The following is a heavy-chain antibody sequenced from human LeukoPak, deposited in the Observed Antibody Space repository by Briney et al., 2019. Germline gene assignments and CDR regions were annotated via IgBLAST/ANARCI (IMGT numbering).Heavy chain of an antibody. Sequence: SETLSLTCAVYGESFDRFYWNWIRQSPGKGLEWLGEVNYIGRSNYNPALESRIAISADASKRQFSLKLTSVTAAHTAVYYCAIRLTTSRLATATTWFDHWGQGTLVSVSS. CDR1: GESFDRFY. CDR3: AIRLTTSRLATATTWFDH. J-gene: IGHJ5*02. D-gene: IGHD1-1*01. CDR2: VNYIGRS. V-gene: IGHV4-34*01.